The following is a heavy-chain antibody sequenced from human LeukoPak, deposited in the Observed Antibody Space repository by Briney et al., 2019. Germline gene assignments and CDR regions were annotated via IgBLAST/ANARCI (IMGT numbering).Heavy chain of an antibody. V-gene: IGHV3-64D*09. J-gene: IGHJ4*02. D-gene: IGHD6-13*01. CDR3: VKGGHSSSWYYFDY. CDR1: GFTFSSYA. Sequence: PGGPLRLSCSASGFTFSSYAMHWVRQAPGKGLEYVSAISSNGGSTYYTDSVKGRFTISRDNSKNTLYLQMSSLRAEDTAVYYCVKGGHSSSWYYFDYWGQGTLVTVSS. CDR2: ISSNGGST.